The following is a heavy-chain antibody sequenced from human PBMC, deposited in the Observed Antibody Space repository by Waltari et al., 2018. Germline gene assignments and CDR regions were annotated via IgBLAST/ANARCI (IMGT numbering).Heavy chain of an antibody. D-gene: IGHD6-19*01. Sequence: QVQLVESGGGVVQPGRSLRLSCAAPGFIFTTYAIHWARQAQGKGVGGVAGISKDASNEDYADAVKGPFTITRDNSRNTLSLQMNSLETEDAAVYFCAREVGVAAGTGFDFGGQGTLVTVSA. J-gene: IGHJ4*02. CDR2: ISKDASNE. CDR3: AREVGVAAGTGFDF. V-gene: IGHV3-30*04. CDR1: GFIFTTYA.